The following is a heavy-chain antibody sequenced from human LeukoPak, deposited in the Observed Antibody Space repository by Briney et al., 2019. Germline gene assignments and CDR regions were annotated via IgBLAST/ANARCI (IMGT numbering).Heavy chain of an antibody. CDR3: ARGFRGPNFYLDY. D-gene: IGHD1-7*01. J-gene: IGHJ4*02. Sequence: SVKVSCKASGYTFTSYDINWVRQAPGQGLEWMGRIMPIIEMANYAQSFQGRVTITADKFTNTVYMELNTLRSEDTAVYYCARGFRGPNFYLDYWGQGSLVTVSS. CDR2: IMPIIEMA. V-gene: IGHV1-69*04. CDR1: GYTFTSYD.